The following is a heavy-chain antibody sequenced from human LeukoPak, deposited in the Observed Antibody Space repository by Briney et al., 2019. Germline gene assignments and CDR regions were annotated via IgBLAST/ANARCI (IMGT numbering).Heavy chain of an antibody. CDR1: GGSISSGGYY. CDR2: ICYSGST. D-gene: IGHD3-10*01. CDR3: ARGEYYYGSGSYSH. Sequence: SETLSLTCTVSGGSISSGGYYWSWIRQHPGKGLEWIGYICYSGSTYYNPSLKSRATISVDTSKNQFSLKLSSVTAADTAVYYCARGEYYYGSGSYSHWGQGTLVTVSS. J-gene: IGHJ4*02. V-gene: IGHV4-31*03.